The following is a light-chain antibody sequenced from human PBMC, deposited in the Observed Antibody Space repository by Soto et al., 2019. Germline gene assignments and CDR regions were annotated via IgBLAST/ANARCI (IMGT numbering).Light chain of an antibody. Sequence: DIQMTQSPSSLSASVGDRVTITCQASQDISNYLNWYQQKPGKAPKLLIYDASNLETGVPSRFSGSRSGTYFTFNISSLQPEEIATYYCQQYDNLPLTFGGGTKVEIK. CDR3: QQYDNLPLT. V-gene: IGKV1-33*01. CDR2: DAS. J-gene: IGKJ4*01. CDR1: QDISNY.